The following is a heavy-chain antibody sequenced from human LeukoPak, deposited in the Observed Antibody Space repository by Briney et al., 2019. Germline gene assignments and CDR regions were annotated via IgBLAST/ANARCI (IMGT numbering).Heavy chain of an antibody. CDR3: AREERDRRIVFGQDY. V-gene: IGHV1-2*02. CDR1: GYTFTGYY. Sequence: ASVKVSCKASGYTFTGYYIYWVRQAPGQGLECMGYINPNSGDTNYAQKFQGRVTMTRDTSISTAYMELSRLRSDDTAVYYCAREERDRRIVFGQDYWGQGTLVTVSS. D-gene: IGHD3-16*02. J-gene: IGHJ4*02. CDR2: INPNSGDT.